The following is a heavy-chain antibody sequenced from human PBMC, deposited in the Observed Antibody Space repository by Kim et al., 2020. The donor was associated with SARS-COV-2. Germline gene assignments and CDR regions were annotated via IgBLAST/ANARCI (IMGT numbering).Heavy chain of an antibody. CDR2: ST. J-gene: IGHJ4*02. V-gene: IGHV4-34*01. Sequence: STNYTPSLKSRVTISVDTSKNQFSLKLGAVTAADTAVYYCASGSSSTIDYWGQGTLVTVSS. D-gene: IGHD6-6*01. CDR3: ASGSSSTIDY.